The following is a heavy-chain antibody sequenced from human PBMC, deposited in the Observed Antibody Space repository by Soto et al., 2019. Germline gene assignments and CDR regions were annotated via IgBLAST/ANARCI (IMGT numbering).Heavy chain of an antibody. V-gene: IGHV4-39*01. J-gene: IGHJ3*02. CDR1: GGSISSSSYY. CDR2: IYYSGST. Sequence: QLQLQESGPGLVKPSETLSLTCTVSGGSISSSSYYWGWIRQPPGKGLEWIGSIYYSGSTYYNPSLKRRVTISVDTSKNQFSLKLSSVTAADTAVYYWARRGRTTRDAFDIWGQGTMVTVSS. CDR3: ARRGRTTRDAFDI. D-gene: IGHD4-17*01.